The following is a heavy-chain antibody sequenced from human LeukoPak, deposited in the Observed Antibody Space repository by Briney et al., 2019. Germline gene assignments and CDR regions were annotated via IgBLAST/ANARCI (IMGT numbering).Heavy chain of an antibody. CDR3: ARAKDDVWWFDP. CDR2: IIPTFGTA. J-gene: IGHJ5*02. Sequence: SVKVSCKASGGTFSSYAISWVRQAPGRGLEWMGRIIPTFGTANYAQKFQGRVTITTDESTSTAYMELSSLRSEDTAVYYCARAKDDVWWFDPWGQGTLVTVSS. D-gene: IGHD3-16*01. CDR1: GGTFSSYA. V-gene: IGHV1-69*05.